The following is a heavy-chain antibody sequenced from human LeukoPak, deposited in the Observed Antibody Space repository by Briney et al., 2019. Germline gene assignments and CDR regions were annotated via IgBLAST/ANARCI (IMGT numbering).Heavy chain of an antibody. CDR3: ARRLIAARRGWFDP. D-gene: IGHD6-6*01. CDR1: GYTFTSYD. V-gene: IGHV1-8*01. CDR2: MNPNSGNT. Sequence: ASVKVSSKASGYTFTSYDIVWVRQATGQGLEWMGWMNPNSGNTGYAQKFQGRVTMTRNTSISTAYMELSSLRSEDTAVYYCARRLIAARRGWFDPWGQGTLVTVSS. J-gene: IGHJ5*02.